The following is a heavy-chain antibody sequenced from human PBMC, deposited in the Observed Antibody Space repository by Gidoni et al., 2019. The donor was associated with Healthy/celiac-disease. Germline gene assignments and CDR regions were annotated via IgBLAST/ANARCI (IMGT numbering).Heavy chain of an antibody. V-gene: IGHV3-48*02. CDR2: ISSSSTI. CDR3: ARDYYDSSGYSDGDYFDY. J-gene: IGHJ4*02. D-gene: IGHD3-22*01. CDR1: GFTFSSYS. Sequence: EVQLVESGGGLVQPGGSLRLSCAASGFTFSSYSMNWVRQAPGKGLEWVSYISSSSTIYYADSVKGRFTISRDNAKNSLYLQMNSLRDEDTAVYYCARDYYDSSGYSDGDYFDYWGQGTLVTVSS.